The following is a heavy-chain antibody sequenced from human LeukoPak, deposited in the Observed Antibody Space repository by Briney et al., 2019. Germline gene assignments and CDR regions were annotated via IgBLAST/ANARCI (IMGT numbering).Heavy chain of an antibody. V-gene: IGHV3-23*01. CDR3: AKGTVRFLEWGQRGYFDY. CDR1: GFTFVVVG. D-gene: IGHD3-3*01. J-gene: IGHJ4*02. Sequence: PGGSLRLSCAASGFTFVVVGMNWVRQAPGKGLEWVSSISSTLDNTYYADSVKGRFTISRDNSINTLYLQMNSLRAAVTAVYYCAKGTVRFLEWGQRGYFDYWGQGALVTVSS. CDR2: ISSTLDNT.